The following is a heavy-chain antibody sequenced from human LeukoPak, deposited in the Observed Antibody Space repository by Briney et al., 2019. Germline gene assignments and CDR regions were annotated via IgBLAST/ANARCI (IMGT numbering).Heavy chain of an antibody. CDR1: GFMFSRLG. J-gene: IGHJ6*03. CDR3: AKEGDQFRGYLDA. Sequence: VGSLRLSCAASGFMFSRLGMQWVRQAPGKGLEWVAMIWHDGSVEEYADSVKGRFTISRDNSQNTLYLQMNSLRDDDTAVYYCAKEGDQFRGYLDAWGKGTTVTVSS. D-gene: IGHD3-16*01. CDR2: IWHDGSVE. V-gene: IGHV3-33*06.